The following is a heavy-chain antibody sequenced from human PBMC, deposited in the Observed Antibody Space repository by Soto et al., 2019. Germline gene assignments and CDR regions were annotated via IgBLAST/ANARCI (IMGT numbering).Heavy chain of an antibody. Sequence: ASAKVSCKASGYTFTSYAMHWVRQAPGQRLEWMGWINAGNGNTKYSQKFQGRVTITRDTSASTAYMELSSLRSEDTAVYYCARSSSQNSVVAATNTTISNWFDPWGQGTLVTVSS. CDR3: ARSSSQNSVVAATNTTISNWFDP. CDR1: GYTFTSYA. CDR2: INAGNGNT. J-gene: IGHJ5*02. D-gene: IGHD2-15*01. V-gene: IGHV1-3*01.